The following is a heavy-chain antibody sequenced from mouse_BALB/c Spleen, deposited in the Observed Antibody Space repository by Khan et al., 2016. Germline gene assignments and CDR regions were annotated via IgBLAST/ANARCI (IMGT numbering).Heavy chain of an antibody. J-gene: IGHJ4*01. Sequence: QVRLQQSGAELVKPGASVKLSCKASGYTFTEYIIHWIRQRSGQGLEWIGWFFPGNTSIKYNEKFKDKATLTADKSSNTVYMELSRLTAEDSAVYFCARHEVAYDGYYVWAMDYWGQGTSVTVSS. D-gene: IGHD2-3*01. CDR2: FFPGNTSI. CDR3: ARHEVAYDGYYVWAMDY. V-gene: IGHV1-62-2*01. CDR1: GYTFTEYI.